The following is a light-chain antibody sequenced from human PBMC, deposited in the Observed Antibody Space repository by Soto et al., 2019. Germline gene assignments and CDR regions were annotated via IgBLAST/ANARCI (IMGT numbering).Light chain of an antibody. J-gene: IGKJ1*01. V-gene: IGKV1-5*03. CDR1: QSVGRF. CDR3: QQYNSYPT. Sequence: DIHMTQSPSTLSASVGDSFTITCRPSQSVGRFMSWYPQKPRKAPEVLISKASTVQYGVPSKCSGSGSGTEFTLTISSLQPDDFATYYCQQYNSYPTFGQGTKVDIK. CDR2: KAS.